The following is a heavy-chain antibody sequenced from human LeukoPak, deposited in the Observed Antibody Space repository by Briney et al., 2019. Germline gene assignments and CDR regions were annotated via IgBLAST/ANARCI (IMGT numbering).Heavy chain of an antibody. CDR1: GYTFTGYY. CDR3: ARDYDFWSGNNWFDP. J-gene: IGHJ5*02. CDR2: INPNSGGT. V-gene: IGHV1-2*06. Sequence: GASVKVSCKASGYTFTGYYMHWVRQAPGQGLEWMGRINPNSGGTNYAQKFQGRVTMTGDTSIITAYMELSRLRSDDTAVYYCARDYDFWSGNNWFDPWGQGTLVTVSS. D-gene: IGHD3-3*01.